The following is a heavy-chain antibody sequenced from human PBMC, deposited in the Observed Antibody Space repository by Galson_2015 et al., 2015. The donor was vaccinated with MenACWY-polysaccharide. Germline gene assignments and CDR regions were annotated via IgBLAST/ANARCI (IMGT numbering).Heavy chain of an antibody. Sequence: SLRLSCAASGIRFSGSGMHWVRQAPGKGLEWVAVIQYDGTNKVYADSVKGRFTISRDNSKNTLYFEMNSLRAEDTAVYYCAREGSRIVFHACDTWGQGTMVTVSS. CDR2: IQYDGTNK. V-gene: IGHV3-33*01. CDR3: AREGSRIVFHACDT. CDR1: GIRFSGSG. J-gene: IGHJ3*02. D-gene: IGHD6-13*01.